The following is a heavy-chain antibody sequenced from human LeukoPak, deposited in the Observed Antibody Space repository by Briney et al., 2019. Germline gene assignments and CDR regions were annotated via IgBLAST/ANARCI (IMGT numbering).Heavy chain of an antibody. CDR3: VSFYETY. Sequence: GGSLRLSCVASGNYWMHWVRQAPGKGLVWVSHINSDGSWTSYADSVKGRFTISKDNAKNTVYLQMNSLRAEDTAVYYCVSFYETYWGRGALVTVSS. V-gene: IGHV3-74*01. CDR2: INSDGSWT. J-gene: IGHJ4*02. D-gene: IGHD2/OR15-2a*01. CDR1: GNYW.